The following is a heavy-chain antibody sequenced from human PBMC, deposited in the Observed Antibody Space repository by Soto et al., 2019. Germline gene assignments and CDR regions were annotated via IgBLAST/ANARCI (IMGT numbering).Heavy chain of an antibody. D-gene: IGHD3-22*01. CDR3: ARDWYYYDSSGYYSLIFDY. CDR1: GYTFTSYG. Sequence: ASVKVSCKASGYTFTSYGISWVRQAPGQGLEWMGWISAYNGNTNYAQKLQGRVTMTTDTSTSTAYMELRSLRSDDTAVYYCARDWYYYDSSGYYSLIFDYWGQGTLVTVSS. J-gene: IGHJ4*02. CDR2: ISAYNGNT. V-gene: IGHV1-18*01.